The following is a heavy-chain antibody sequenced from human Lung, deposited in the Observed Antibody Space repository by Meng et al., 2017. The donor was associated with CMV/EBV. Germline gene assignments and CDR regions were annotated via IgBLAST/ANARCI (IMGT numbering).Heavy chain of an antibody. J-gene: IGHJ4*02. CDR1: GYSFTAYY. Sequence: ASXXVSXKASGYSFTAYYIHWVRQAPGQGLEWMGWISPNSGGTNYAQRFQGRVTLTRDTSISTVYMELRRLTSDDTAVYFCARDFVVLPAATYFDYWVQGTXVPVSS. V-gene: IGHV1-2*02. CDR2: ISPNSGGT. CDR3: ARDFVVLPAATYFDY. D-gene: IGHD2-2*01.